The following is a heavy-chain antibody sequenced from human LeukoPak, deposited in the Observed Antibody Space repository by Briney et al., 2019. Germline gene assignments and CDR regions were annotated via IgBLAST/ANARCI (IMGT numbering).Heavy chain of an antibody. CDR1: GGSISSSTYY. Sequence: ETLSLTCTVSGGSISSSTYYWGWIRQAPGKGLEWVSAISDSGTATNHADSVKGRLTISRDNSKNTLYLQMDSLRAEDTAVYYCAKRSCGGGSCNFDYWGQGTLVTVSS. V-gene: IGHV3-23*01. CDR3: AKRSCGGGSCNFDY. J-gene: IGHJ4*02. CDR2: ISDSGTAT. D-gene: IGHD2-15*01.